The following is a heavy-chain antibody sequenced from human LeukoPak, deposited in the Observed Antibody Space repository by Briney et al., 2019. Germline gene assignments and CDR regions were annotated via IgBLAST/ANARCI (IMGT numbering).Heavy chain of an antibody. Sequence: GGSLRLSCAASGFTVSSNYMSWVRQAPGKGLEWVSVIYSGGSTYYADSVKGRFTISRDNSKNTLYLQMNSLRAEDTAVYYCAKEEVVVITPAFDIWGQGTMVTVSS. D-gene: IGHD3-22*01. V-gene: IGHV3-53*05. CDR3: AKEEVVVITPAFDI. CDR2: IYSGGST. J-gene: IGHJ3*02. CDR1: GFTVSSNY.